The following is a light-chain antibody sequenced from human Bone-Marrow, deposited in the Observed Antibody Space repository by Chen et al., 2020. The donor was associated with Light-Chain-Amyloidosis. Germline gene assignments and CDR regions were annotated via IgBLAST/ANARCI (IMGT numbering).Light chain of an antibody. V-gene: IGLV3-25*03. CDR3: QSADSSGTYEVI. CDR1: DLPTKY. Sequence: SDALNQPPPLPVSPVPTARITCSGDDLPTKYAYWYQQKPGQAPVLVIHRDTERPSGISERFSGSSSGTTATLTISGVQAEDEADYHCQSADSSGTYEVIFGGGTKLTVL. CDR2: RDT. J-gene: IGLJ2*01.